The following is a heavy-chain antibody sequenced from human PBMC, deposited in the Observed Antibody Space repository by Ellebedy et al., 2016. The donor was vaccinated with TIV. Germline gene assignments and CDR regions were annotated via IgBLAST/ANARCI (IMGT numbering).Heavy chain of an antibody. CDR3: ARDLGGGSRI. CDR1: GFTFSSYW. D-gene: IGHD1-26*01. J-gene: IGHJ3*02. V-gene: IGHV3-7*01. CDR2: TNQDESEK. Sequence: GGSLRLSXEISGFTFSSYWMSWVRQAPGKGLEWVANTNQDESEKYYVDSVKGRFTISRDNAKNSLFLQMNSLRVEDTAIYYCARDLGGGSRIWGQGTMVSVSS.